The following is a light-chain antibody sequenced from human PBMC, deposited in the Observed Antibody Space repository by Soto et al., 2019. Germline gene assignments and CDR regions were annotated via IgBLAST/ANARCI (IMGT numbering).Light chain of an antibody. V-gene: IGKV3-20*01. J-gene: IGKJ1*01. CDR1: QSVSNSY. CDR2: GAS. Sequence: EIVLTQSPGTLSLSPGERATLSCRASQSVSNSYLAWHQQKPGQAPRLLIYGASSRATGIPERFSGSGSGTDFTLTISRLEPEDFAVYYCQQYGTLPSTFGQGTKVEVK. CDR3: QQYGTLPST.